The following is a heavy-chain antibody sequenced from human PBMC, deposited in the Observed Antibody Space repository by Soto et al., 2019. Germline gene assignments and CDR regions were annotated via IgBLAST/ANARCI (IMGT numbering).Heavy chain of an antibody. Sequence: GGSLRLSCAASGFTFSSYWMHWVRQAPGKGLVWVSGISGSGGSTYYADSVKGRFTISRDNSKNTLYLQMNSLRAEDTAVYYCAKDLECSSTSCYVYYDRPRDYWGQGTLVTVSS. D-gene: IGHD2-2*01. J-gene: IGHJ4*02. CDR2: ISGSGGST. V-gene: IGHV3-23*01. CDR3: AKDLECSSTSCYVYYDRPRDY. CDR1: GFTFSSYW.